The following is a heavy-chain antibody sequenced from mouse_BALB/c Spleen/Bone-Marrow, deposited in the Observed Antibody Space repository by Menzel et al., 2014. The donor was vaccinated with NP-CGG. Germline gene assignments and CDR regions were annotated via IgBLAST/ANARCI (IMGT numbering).Heavy chain of an antibody. CDR1: GISITTGNSR. Sequence: EVKLMESGPGLVKPSQTVSLPCTVTGISITTGNSRWSWIRKFPGNKLEWIGYIYYSGTITYNPSLTSRTTITRDTSKNQFFLEMNSLTAEDTAPYYCARYGNYFDYWGQGTTLTVSS. V-gene: IGHV3-5*02. J-gene: IGHJ2*01. CDR3: ARYGNYFDY. CDR2: IYYSGTI. D-gene: IGHD2-1*01.